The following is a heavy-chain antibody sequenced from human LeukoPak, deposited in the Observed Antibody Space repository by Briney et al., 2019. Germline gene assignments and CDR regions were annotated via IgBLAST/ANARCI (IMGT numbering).Heavy chain of an antibody. V-gene: IGHV4-4*09. D-gene: IGHD2-2*01. CDR3: ARSPPAPKEFHK. Sequence: SETLSLTCTVSGGSIETYYWSWIRQPPGKGLEWIGYIYTSGTTNSNPSLKSRVTISADTSKNQLSLRLNSVTAADTAVYYCARSPPAPKEFHKWGQGTLVTVSS. CDR2: IYTSGTT. CDR1: GGSIETYY. J-gene: IGHJ4*02.